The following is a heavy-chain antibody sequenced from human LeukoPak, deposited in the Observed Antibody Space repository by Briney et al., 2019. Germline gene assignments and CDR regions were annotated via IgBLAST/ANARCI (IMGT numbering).Heavy chain of an antibody. J-gene: IGHJ6*02. CDR3: ARDAAGWAGSYYGMDV. CDR2: IYSGGST. V-gene: IGHV3-66*01. CDR1: GFTVSSNY. D-gene: IGHD6-13*01. Sequence: GGSLRLSCAASGFTVSSNYMSWVRQAPGKGLEWVSVIYSGGSTYYADSVKGRFTISRDNSKNTLYLQMNSLRAEDTAVYYCARDAAGWAGSYYGMDVWGQGTTVTVSS.